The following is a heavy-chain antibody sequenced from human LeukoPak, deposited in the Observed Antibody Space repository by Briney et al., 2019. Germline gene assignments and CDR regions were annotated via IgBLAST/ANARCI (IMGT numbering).Heavy chain of an antibody. CDR3: ARDLNEKVLWVRGPDN. J-gene: IGHJ4*02. CDR1: GFTFSNYL. Sequence: GGSLRLSCAASGFTFSNYLIHWVRQAPGKGLEWVADISYDGTKKNYIDSVKGRFTISRDNSQNNVSLQMDGLRPDDTAVYFCARDLNEKVLWVRGPDNWGQGTLVIVSS. D-gene: IGHD2/OR15-2a*01. V-gene: IGHV3-30*04. CDR2: ISYDGTKK.